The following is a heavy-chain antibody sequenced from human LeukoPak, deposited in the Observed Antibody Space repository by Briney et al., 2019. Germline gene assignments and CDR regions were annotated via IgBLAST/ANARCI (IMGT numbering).Heavy chain of an antibody. CDR3: AKVLYYGSGSYYPFDY. Sequence: GGSLRLSCAVSGFSFNKYGMVWVRQAPGKGLEWVAGISGSGGSTYYADSVRGRFTISRDNSKNTLYLQMNSLRDEDTAVYYCAKVLYYGSGSYYPFDYWGQGTLVTVSS. D-gene: IGHD3-10*01. V-gene: IGHV3-23*01. CDR1: GFSFNKYG. CDR2: ISGSGGST. J-gene: IGHJ4*02.